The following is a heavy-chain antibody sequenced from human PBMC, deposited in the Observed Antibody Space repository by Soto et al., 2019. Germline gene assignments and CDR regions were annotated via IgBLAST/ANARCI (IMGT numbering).Heavy chain of an antibody. CDR2: ISGSGSST. Sequence: EVQLLESGGGLIQPGGSLRLSCAASIFTIDSYAMSWVRQAPGKGLEWVSSISGSGSSTYYADSVKGRVTISKDNSRNRLFLQMNSMIAGETAVYYCAISTRWGYSGMEVWGQGTTVTVS. CDR3: AISTRWGYSGMEV. V-gene: IGHV3-23*01. J-gene: IGHJ6*01. D-gene: IGHD2-2*01. CDR1: IFTIDSYA.